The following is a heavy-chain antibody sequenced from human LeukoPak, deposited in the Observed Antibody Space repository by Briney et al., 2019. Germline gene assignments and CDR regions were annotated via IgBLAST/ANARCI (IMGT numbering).Heavy chain of an antibody. J-gene: IGHJ4*02. CDR1: GLSVSSNY. Sequence: PGGSLRLSCAASGLSVSSNYMRWVRRAPGKGVEWVSVIYTGGPTFYADSVKGRFTISRDNSKNMLYLQMNNLRDEDTAVYYCARTPGITIVRGLDYWGQGTLVTVSS. V-gene: IGHV3-53*01. CDR2: IYTGGPT. D-gene: IGHD3-10*01. CDR3: ARTPGITIVRGLDY.